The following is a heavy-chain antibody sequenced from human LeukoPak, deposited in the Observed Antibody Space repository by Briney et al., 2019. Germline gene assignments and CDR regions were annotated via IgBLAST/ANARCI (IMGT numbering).Heavy chain of an antibody. CDR1: GYTFTGYY. V-gene: IGHV1-2*02. J-gene: IGHJ5*02. CDR3: ARARGFQDYYGSGSYSWFDP. Sequence: ASVKVSCKASGYTFTGYYTHWVRQAPGQGLEWMGWINPNSGGTNYAQKFQGRVTMTRDTSISTAYMELSRLRSDDTAVYYCARARGFQDYYGSGSYSWFDPWGQGTLVTVSS. CDR2: INPNSGGT. D-gene: IGHD3-10*01.